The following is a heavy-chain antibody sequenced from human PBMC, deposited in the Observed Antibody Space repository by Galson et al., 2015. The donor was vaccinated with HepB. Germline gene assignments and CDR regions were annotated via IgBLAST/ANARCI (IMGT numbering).Heavy chain of an antibody. CDR2: ISGSDGST. CDR1: GFTFRSYT. J-gene: IGHJ6*02. Sequence: SLRLSCATSGFTFRSYTMSWVRQPPGKGLEWVSSISGSDGSTYYADSVKGRFTIPRDISGNTLYLQMNSLRSEDTAVYSCAKDAVASCANGVCPSAYYYNGMDVWGQGTALIVSS. CDR3: AKDAVASCANGVCPSAYYYNGMDV. D-gene: IGHD2-8*01. V-gene: IGHV3-23*01.